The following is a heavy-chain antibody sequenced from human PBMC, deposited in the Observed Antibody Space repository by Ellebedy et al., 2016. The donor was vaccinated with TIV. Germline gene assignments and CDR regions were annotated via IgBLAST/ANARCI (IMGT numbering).Heavy chain of an antibody. Sequence: GESLKISCAASQFTVSYNYMNWVRQAPGKGPEWVSGIYTDDSTYYAESVKGRFTISRDNSKNNPYLQMNSLRDEDTAVYYCARDCLGTIFGVVIEAYYYYGMDVWGQGTTVTVSS. CDR1: QFTVSYNY. J-gene: IGHJ6*02. V-gene: IGHV3-66*01. CDR2: IYTDDST. D-gene: IGHD3-3*01. CDR3: ARDCLGTIFGVVIEAYYYYGMDV.